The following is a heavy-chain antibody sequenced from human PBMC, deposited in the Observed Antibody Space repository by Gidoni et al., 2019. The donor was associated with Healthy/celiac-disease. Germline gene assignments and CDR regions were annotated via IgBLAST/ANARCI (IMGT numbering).Heavy chain of an antibody. J-gene: IGHJ4*02. Sequence: VQLVESGGGVVQPGRSLRLSCAASGFTFRSYGMHWARQAPGKGLEWVAVISYDGSNKYYADSVKGRFTISRDNSKNTLYLQMNSLRAEDTAVYYCANAGSYYLDYWGQGTLVTVSS. CDR2: ISYDGSNK. CDR3: ANAGSYYLDY. CDR1: GFTFRSYG. V-gene: IGHV3-30*18. D-gene: IGHD1-26*01.